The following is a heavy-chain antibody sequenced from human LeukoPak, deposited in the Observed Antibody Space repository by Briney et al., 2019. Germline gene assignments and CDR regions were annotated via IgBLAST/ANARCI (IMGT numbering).Heavy chain of an antibody. CDR1: GGSINSRSYY. Sequence: PSETLSLTCTVSGGSINSRSYYWGWIRQSPGTGLGWIGSIYYSGSTYYNPSLKSRVTISVDTSKNQFSLKLSSVTAADPAIYYCARQDCSSSSCRNWFDTWGQGILVTVSS. V-gene: IGHV4-39*01. D-gene: IGHD2-2*01. CDR3: ARQDCSSSSCRNWFDT. J-gene: IGHJ5*02. CDR2: IYYSGST.